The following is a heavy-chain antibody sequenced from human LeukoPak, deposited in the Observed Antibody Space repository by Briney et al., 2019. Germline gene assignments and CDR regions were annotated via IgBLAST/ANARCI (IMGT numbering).Heavy chain of an antibody. CDR2: ISGSGGST. J-gene: IGHJ6*02. CDR1: GFTFSSYA. V-gene: IGHV3-23*01. CDR3: AEDQVAAAGPAMDV. Sequence: GGSLRLSCAASGFTFSSYAMSWVRQAPGKGLEWVSAISGSGGSTYYADSVKGRFTISRDNSKNTLYLQMNSLRAEDTAVYYCAEDQVAAAGPAMDVWGQGTTVTVSS. D-gene: IGHD6-13*01.